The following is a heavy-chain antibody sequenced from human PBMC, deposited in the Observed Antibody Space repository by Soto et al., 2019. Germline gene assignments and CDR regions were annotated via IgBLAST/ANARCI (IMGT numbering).Heavy chain of an antibody. J-gene: IGHJ4*02. D-gene: IGHD6-13*01. V-gene: IGHV1-18*01. CDR3: ARDQSFIAAAGMTFDY. Sequence: SVXXSCXASGYTFXXXXXXXVRXAPGQGLEWMGWISAYNGNTNYAQKLQGRVTMTTDTSTSTAYMELRSLRSDDTAVYYCARDQSFIAAAGMTFDYWGQGTLVTVSS. CDR1: GYTFXXXX. CDR2: ISAYNGNT.